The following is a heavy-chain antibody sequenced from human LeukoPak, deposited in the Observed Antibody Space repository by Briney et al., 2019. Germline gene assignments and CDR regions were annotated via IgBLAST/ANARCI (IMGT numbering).Heavy chain of an antibody. CDR2: INSDGSGT. D-gene: IGHD3-10*01. V-gene: IGHV3-74*01. CDR3: ARDLTYGLDY. CDR1: GFSFSSYG. J-gene: IGHJ4*02. Sequence: PGGSLRLSCAASGFSFSSYGMHWVRQAPGKGLVWVSRINSDGSGTTYADSVRGRFTMSRDNAKNTLYLQMNSLRAEDTAVYYCARDLTYGLDYWGQGTLVTVSS.